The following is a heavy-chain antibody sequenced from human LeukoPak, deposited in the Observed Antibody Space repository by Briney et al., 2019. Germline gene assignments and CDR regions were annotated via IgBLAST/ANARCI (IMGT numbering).Heavy chain of an antibody. CDR2: ISSSSSYI. CDR3: AKSHVDTAMVTGDY. J-gene: IGHJ4*02. Sequence: PGGSLRLSCAASGFTFSSYSMNWVRQAPGKGLEWVSSISSSSSYIYYADSVKGRFTISRDNAKNSLYLQMNSLRAEDTAVYYCAKSHVDTAMVTGDYWGQGTLVTVSS. V-gene: IGHV3-21*04. CDR1: GFTFSSYS. D-gene: IGHD5-18*01.